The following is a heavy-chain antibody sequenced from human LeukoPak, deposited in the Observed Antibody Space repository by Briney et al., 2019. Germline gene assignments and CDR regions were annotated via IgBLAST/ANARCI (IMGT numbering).Heavy chain of an antibody. Sequence: NSSETLSLTCTVSGVSIRNYYWTWIRQPPGKGLEWIGYIYYSGSTEYNPSLKSPVTISVDTSKNQFSLKLSSVTVAHTAMYYCASAISGSYFLWGQGTLVTVSS. CDR1: GVSIRNYY. D-gene: IGHD1-26*01. J-gene: IGHJ4*02. CDR3: ASAISGSYFL. CDR2: IYYSGST. V-gene: IGHV4-59*01.